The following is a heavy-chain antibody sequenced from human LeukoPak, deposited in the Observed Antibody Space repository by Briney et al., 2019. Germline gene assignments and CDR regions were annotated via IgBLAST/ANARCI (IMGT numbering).Heavy chain of an antibody. CDR1: GFSFSNYW. J-gene: IGHJ4*02. CDR3: AREPRGFYFDY. V-gene: IGHV3-7*01. CDR2: IKQDGSEK. D-gene: IGHD1-26*01. Sequence: PGGSLRLSCAASGFSFSNYWMNWVRRAPGKGLEWVANIKQDGSEKYYVDSVKGRFIISRDNAKNSLYLQMNSLRAEDTAVYHCAREPRGFYFDYWGQGISVTVSS.